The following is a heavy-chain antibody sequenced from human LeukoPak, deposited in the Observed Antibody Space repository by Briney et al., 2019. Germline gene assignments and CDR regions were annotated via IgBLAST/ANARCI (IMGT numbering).Heavy chain of an antibody. J-gene: IGHJ3*02. CDR2: ISSSSSTI. Sequence: PGGSLRLSCAASGFTFSSYSMNWVRQAPGKGLEWVSYISSSSSTIYYADSVKGRFTISRDNAKNSLYLQTNSLRDEDTAVYYCARGPNAFDIWGQGTMVTVSS. CDR1: GFTFSSYS. V-gene: IGHV3-48*02. CDR3: ARGPNAFDI.